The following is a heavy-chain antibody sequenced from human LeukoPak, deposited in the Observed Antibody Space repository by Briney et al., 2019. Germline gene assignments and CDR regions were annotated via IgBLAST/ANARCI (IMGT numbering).Heavy chain of an antibody. D-gene: IGHD1-1*01. CDR2: IYTSGST. Sequence: SETLSLTCTVSGGSISSGSYYWSWIRQPAGKGLEWIGRIYTSGSTNYNPSLKSRVTISVDTSKNQFSLKLSSVTAADTAVYYCARDSDTWNHYYYYYMDVWGKGTTVTVSS. CDR1: GGSISSGSYY. CDR3: ARDSDTWNHYYYYYMDV. V-gene: IGHV4-61*02. J-gene: IGHJ6*03.